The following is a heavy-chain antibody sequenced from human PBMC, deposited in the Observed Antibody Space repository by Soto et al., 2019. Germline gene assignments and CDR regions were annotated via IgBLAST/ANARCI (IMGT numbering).Heavy chain of an antibody. CDR2: ISSSGRTI. Sequence: QVQLVESGGGLVKPGGSLRLSCAASGFTFSEYSMSWIRQAPGKGLEWVSYISSSGRTIYYADSVKARFTISRDNAKNSLYLQMNSLRAEDTAVYYCARAKYGDYVGNWFDPWGQGTLVTVSS. D-gene: IGHD4-17*01. J-gene: IGHJ5*02. CDR1: GFTFSEYS. CDR3: ARAKYGDYVGNWFDP. V-gene: IGHV3-11*01.